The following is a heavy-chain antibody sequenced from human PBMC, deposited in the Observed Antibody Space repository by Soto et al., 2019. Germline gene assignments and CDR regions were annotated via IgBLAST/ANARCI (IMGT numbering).Heavy chain of an antibody. Sequence: EVQLVESGGGLVQPGGSLRLSCAASGFTFSSYSMNWVRQAPGKGLEWVSYISSSSSTIYYADSVKGRFTISRDNAKNSLYLQMNSLRAEDTAVYYCARDLGGVHIVVVTAIDYWGQGTLVTVSS. J-gene: IGHJ4*02. CDR3: ARDLGGVHIVVVTAIDY. CDR1: GFTFSSYS. CDR2: ISSSSSTI. V-gene: IGHV3-48*01. D-gene: IGHD2-21*02.